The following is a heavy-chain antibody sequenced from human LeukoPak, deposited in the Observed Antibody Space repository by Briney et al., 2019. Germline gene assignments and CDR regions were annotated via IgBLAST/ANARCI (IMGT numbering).Heavy chain of an antibody. J-gene: IGHJ3*02. CDR2: IRSKAYGGTT. CDR1: GFTFGDYV. Sequence: GGSLRLSCTASGFTFGDYVMSWVRQAPGKGLEWVGFIRSKAYGGTTKNAASVKGRFTISRDDSRSIAYLQMNSLKTEDAAVYYCTRRYNYDSSGYYYVRDAFDIWGQGTMVTVSS. D-gene: IGHD3-22*01. CDR3: TRRYNYDSSGYYYVRDAFDI. V-gene: IGHV3-49*04.